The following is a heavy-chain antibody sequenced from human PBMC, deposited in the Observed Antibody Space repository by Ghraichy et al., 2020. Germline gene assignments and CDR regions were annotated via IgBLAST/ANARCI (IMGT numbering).Heavy chain of an antibody. Sequence: SVKVSCKASGGTFSSYAISWVRQAPGQGLEWMGRIIPILGIANYAQKFQGRVTITADKSTSTAYMELSSLRSEDTAVYYCAREEGRDGYNFVGWYFDLWGRGTLVTVSS. CDR3: AREEGRDGYNFVGWYFDL. CDR2: IIPILGIA. D-gene: IGHD5-24*01. V-gene: IGHV1-69*04. CDR1: GGTFSSYA. J-gene: IGHJ2*01.